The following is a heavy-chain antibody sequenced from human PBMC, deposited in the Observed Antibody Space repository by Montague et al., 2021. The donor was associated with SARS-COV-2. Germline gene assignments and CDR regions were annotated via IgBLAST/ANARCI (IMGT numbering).Heavy chain of an antibody. Sequence: SLRLSCAASGFNFRSYYIHWVRQAPGSGLVWVSRIDNDGRGTIYADSVKGRFSISRDNAKNTLFLQMNSLRADDTAVYYCARGGFNHGFDVWARGQWSPSLQ. CDR1: GFNFRSYY. CDR2: IDNDGRGT. CDR3: ARGGFNHGFDV. J-gene: IGHJ3*01. V-gene: IGHV3-74*01.